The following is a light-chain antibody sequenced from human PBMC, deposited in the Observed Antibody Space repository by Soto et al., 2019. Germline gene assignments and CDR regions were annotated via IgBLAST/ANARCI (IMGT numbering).Light chain of an antibody. V-gene: IGKV1-5*03. J-gene: IGKJ3*01. CDR3: QQYFTYSRT. CDR2: QAS. CDR1: QSISTW. Sequence: DIQMTQSPSTLSASVGDRVTITCRASQSISTWLAWYQHKPGQAPKLLIYQASSLEGGVPSRFSGSGSGTEFTLTISSLQPDDFATYYCQQYFTYSRTFGRGTKVDIK.